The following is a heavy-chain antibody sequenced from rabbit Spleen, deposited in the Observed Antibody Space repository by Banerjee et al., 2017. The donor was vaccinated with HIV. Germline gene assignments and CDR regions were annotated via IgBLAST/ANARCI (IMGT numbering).Heavy chain of an antibody. CDR3: ARDLVAVIGWNFYL. Sequence: QEQLVESGGGLVTLGGSLKLSCKASGIDFSSSGISWVRQAPGKGLEWIGYIYPDYGSTDYASWVNGRFTISLDNAQNTVFLQMTSLTAADTATYFCARDLVAVIGWNFYLWGQGTLVTVS. J-gene: IGHJ4*01. V-gene: IGHV1S47*01. CDR2: IYPDYGST. D-gene: IGHD5-1*01. CDR1: GIDFSSSG.